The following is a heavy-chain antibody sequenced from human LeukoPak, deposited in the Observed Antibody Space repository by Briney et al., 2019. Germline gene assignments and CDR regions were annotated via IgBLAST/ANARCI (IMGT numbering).Heavy chain of an antibody. Sequence: PSETLSLTCTVSGGSISSGGYYWSWIRQHPGKGLEWIGYIYYSGSTYYNPSLKSRVTISVDTSKNQFSLKLSSVTAADTAVYYCARARNGGYSYGYIIDYWGQGTLVTVSS. J-gene: IGHJ4*02. CDR3: ARARNGGYSYGYIIDY. CDR2: IYYSGST. CDR1: GGSISSGGYY. D-gene: IGHD5-18*01. V-gene: IGHV4-31*03.